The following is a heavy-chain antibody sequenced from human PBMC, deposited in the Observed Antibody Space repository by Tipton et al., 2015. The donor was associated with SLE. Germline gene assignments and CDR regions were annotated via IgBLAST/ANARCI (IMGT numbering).Heavy chain of an antibody. D-gene: IGHD3-16*01. J-gene: IGHJ6*02. Sequence: SLRLSCAASGFTFSDYYMSWIRQAPGKGLEWDSHIDGSITTYYAGSLKGRFAISSDNAKNSVYLQMNRLRVQDTAVNYCSRGRDRGRGEFEYLSPGLDLRGQGAPVHVSS. V-gene: IGHV3-11*01. CDR1: GFTFSDYY. CDR2: IDGSITT. CDR3: SRGRDRGRGEFEYLSPGLDL.